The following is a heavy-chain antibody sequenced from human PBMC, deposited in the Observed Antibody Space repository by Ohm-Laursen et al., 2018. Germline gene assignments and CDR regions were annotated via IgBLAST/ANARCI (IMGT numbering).Heavy chain of an antibody. CDR1: GFTFSDSY. Sequence: SLRLSCAASGFTFSDSYMSWIRQAPGKGLEWVSAISGSGGSTYYADSVKGRFTISRDNSKNTLYLQMNSLRAEDTAVYYCAKDGDSSSWYGAYYYYGMDVWGQGTTVTVSS. J-gene: IGHJ6*02. CDR3: AKDGDSSSWYGAYYYYGMDV. V-gene: IGHV3-23*01. D-gene: IGHD6-13*01. CDR2: ISGSGGST.